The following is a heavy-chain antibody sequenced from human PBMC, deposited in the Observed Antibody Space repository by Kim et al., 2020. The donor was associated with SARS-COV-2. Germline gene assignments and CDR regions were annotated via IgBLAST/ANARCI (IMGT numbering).Heavy chain of an antibody. CDR1: GGTFSSYA. Sequence: SVKVSCKASGGTFSSYAISWVRQAPGQGLEWMGRIIPILGIANYAQKFQGRVTITADKSTSTAYMELSSLRSEDTAVYYCARDDHGTGLHYYYYYGMDVWGQGTTVTVSS. CDR3: ARDDHGTGLHYYYYYGMDV. V-gene: IGHV1-69*04. CDR2: IIPILGIA. D-gene: IGHD2-21*01. J-gene: IGHJ6*02.